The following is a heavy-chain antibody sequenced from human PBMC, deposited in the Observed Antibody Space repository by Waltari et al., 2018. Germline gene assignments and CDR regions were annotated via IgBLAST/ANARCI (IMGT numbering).Heavy chain of an antibody. CDR2: VQYHASP. CDR1: GDSVTSSAYQ. V-gene: IGHV4-39*06. Sequence: ESGPGLVRPSDTLSPTCTVSGDSVTSSAYQWAWIPPPPRKALQWLGSVQYHASPFYNPALRGRVTISVEPSTNQFVLKVNSVTAIDTAVYYCARLEDCSGPGGNCYSGDSFALDVWGQGTTVTVSS. D-gene: IGHD2-15*01. J-gene: IGHJ6*02. CDR3: ARLEDCSGPGGNCYSGDSFALDV.